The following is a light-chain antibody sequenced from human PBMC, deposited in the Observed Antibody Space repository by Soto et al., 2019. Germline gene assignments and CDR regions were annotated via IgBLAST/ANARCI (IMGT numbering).Light chain of an antibody. CDR1: SSDVGAYNY. J-gene: IGLJ2*01. V-gene: IGLV2-14*01. CDR3: SSYTSSSTLV. CDR2: EVS. Sequence: QSALTQPASVSGSPGQSITIPCTGTSSDVGAYNYVSWYQQHPGKVPKLMIYEVSNRPSGVSNRFSGSKSSNTASLTISGLQAEDEADYYCSSYTSSSTLVFGGGTKLTVL.